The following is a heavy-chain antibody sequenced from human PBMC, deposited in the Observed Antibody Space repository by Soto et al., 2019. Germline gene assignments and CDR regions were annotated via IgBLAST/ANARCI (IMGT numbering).Heavy chain of an antibody. D-gene: IGHD1-26*01. J-gene: IGHJ4*02. CDR3: ARGVGSSPPQY. CDR2: IYASGSP. CDR1: GGSVGVYY. V-gene: IGHV4-59*02. Sequence: ETLSLTCTISGGSVGVYYWSWIRQSTGQGLEWIGYIYASGSPYYNPSLRSRVTISADTSKNQISLKLTSPTAADTAVYYCARGVGSSPPQYWGRGTLVTVSS.